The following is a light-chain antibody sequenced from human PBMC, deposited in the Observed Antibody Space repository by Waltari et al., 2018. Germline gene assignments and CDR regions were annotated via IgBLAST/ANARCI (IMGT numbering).Light chain of an antibody. CDR1: SSDIGVYNH. V-gene: IGLV2-14*03. CDR2: DVT. CDR3: SSYTTSISYV. Sequence: QSALTQPASVSGSPGQSITISCTGTSSDIGVYNHVSCYQQHPGKAPKPMIYDVTNRPSGLSARFSGSKSDYTASLTISVLQAEYEADYYCSSYTTSISYVFGTGTRVTVL. J-gene: IGLJ1*01.